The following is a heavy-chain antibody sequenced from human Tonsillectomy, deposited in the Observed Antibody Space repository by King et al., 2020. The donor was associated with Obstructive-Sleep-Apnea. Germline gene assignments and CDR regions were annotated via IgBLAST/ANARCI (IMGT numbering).Heavy chain of an antibody. V-gene: IGHV3-7*03. D-gene: IGHD3-16*01. J-gene: IGHJ3*02. Sequence: VQLVESGGGLVQPGGSLRLSCAASGFTFSTYWMTWVRQAPGKGLEWVANIKHDGSEQHYVDSVKGRFTISRDNAKTSLYLQLNSLRAEDTAVYYCARGATYHEGTTYYDNFGIWGQGTMVPVS. CDR2: IKHDGSEQ. CDR1: GFTFSTYW. CDR3: ARGATYHEGTTYYDNFGI.